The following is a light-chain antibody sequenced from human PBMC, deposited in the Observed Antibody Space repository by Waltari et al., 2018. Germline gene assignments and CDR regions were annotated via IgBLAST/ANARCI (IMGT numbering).Light chain of an antibody. CDR3: SSYTTTNIVV. CDR1: SSDIGAYNF. CDR2: DVS. Sequence: QSAMTQLASVSGYTGQTITISCTGSSSDIGAYNFVSWYQQHPGKAPKLMIYDVSKRPSEGANRFSGSKSGTTASLTIYGLQVENDANYFCSSYTTTNIVVFGGETELTVL. V-gene: IGLV2-14*03. J-gene: IGLJ2*01.